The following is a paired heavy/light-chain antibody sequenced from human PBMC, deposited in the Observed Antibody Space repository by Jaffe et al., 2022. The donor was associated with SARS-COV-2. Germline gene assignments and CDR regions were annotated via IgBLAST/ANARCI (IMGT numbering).Light chain of an antibody. CDR2: DVN. CDR1: NSDVGGYNY. CDR3: CSYRGSYTWV. J-gene: IGLJ3*02. V-gene: IGLV2-11*01. Sequence: QSALTQPRSVSGSPGQSVTISCTGTNSDVGGYNYVSWYQQRPGKAPKLMIYDVNKRPSGVPDRFSGSRSGNTASLTISGLQTEDEADYYCCSYRGSYTWVFGGGTKLTVL.
Heavy chain of an antibody. D-gene: IGHD3-10*01. Sequence: EVQLVESGGGLIQPGGSLRLSCAASGFNVSRNYMTWVRQAPGKGLEWVSVIYHTGKTYYADSVKGRFTISRDNSKNTLYLQINSLRAEDTAVYYCARDSNGSGGRIDYWGQGTLVTVSS. CDR1: GFNVSRNY. CDR2: IYHTGKT. J-gene: IGHJ4*02. CDR3: ARDSNGSGGRIDY. V-gene: IGHV3-53*01.